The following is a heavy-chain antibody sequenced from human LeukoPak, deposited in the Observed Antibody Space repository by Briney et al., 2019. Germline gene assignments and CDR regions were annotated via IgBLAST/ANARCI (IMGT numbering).Heavy chain of an antibody. CDR2: MYSSGSS. CDR1: GASINNYF. D-gene: IGHD5-24*01. CDR3: ARGGWLRTSYYFDF. V-gene: IGHV4-59*01. J-gene: IGHJ4*02. Sequence: SETLSLTCTVSGASINNYFWSWVRQPPGKGLEWIGYMYSSGSSTYNPSLKSRVTMSIDPSRNQLSLRVTSVTAADTAVYYCARGGWLRTSYYFDFWGQGSLVTVSS.